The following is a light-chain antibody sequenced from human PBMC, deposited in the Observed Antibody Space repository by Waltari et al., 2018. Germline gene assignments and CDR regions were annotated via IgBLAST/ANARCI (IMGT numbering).Light chain of an antibody. V-gene: IGLV3-25*03. Sequence: SSELTQPPSVSVSPGQTARITCSGDALPKQYAFWYQQKPGQAPVLIIDKDTPRPSGIPERFSGSSSGTTVTMTISGVQAEDEADYYCLSADSSGTSKVFGGGTKLTVL. J-gene: IGLJ3*02. CDR3: LSADSSGTSKV. CDR1: ALPKQY. CDR2: KDT.